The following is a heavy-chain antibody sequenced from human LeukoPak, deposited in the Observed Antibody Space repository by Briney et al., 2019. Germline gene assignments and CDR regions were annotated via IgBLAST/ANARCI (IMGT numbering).Heavy chain of an antibody. Sequence: GSLRLSCAVSGFTFNDYTMDWVRQAPGKGLEWVSTIYDDNTYYADSVKGRFAISTDNSKNTLYLQMNSLRVEDTAVYFCAARKVRGVWFYLDYWGQGTLVTVSS. CDR1: GFTFNDYT. CDR2: IYDDNT. CDR3: AARKVRGVWFYLDY. V-gene: IGHV3-23*01. D-gene: IGHD3-10*01. J-gene: IGHJ4*02.